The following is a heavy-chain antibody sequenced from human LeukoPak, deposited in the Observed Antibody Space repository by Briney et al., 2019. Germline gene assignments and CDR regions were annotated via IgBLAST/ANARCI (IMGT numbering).Heavy chain of an antibody. D-gene: IGHD2-2*01. V-gene: IGHV1-2*02. CDR3: ARGYRGVVVVPAAKGETRNWFDP. Sequence: ASVKVSCKASGYTFTGYYMHWVRQAPGQGLEWMGWINPNSGGTNYAQKFQGRVTMTRDTSISTAYMELSRLRSDDTAVYYCARGYRGVVVVPAAKGETRNWFDPWGQGTLVTVSS. CDR2: INPNSGGT. CDR1: GYTFTGYY. J-gene: IGHJ5*02.